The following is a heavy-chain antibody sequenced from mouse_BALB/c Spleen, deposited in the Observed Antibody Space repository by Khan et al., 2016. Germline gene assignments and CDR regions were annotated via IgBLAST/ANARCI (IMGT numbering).Heavy chain of an antibody. D-gene: IGHD1-1*01. CDR2: ISYSGST. CDR1: GYSITSDYA. CDR3: ARSDYGDKDAMDY. V-gene: IGHV3-2*02. Sequence: EVKLEESGPGLVKPSQSLSLTCTVTGYSITSDYAWNWIRQFPGNRLEWMGYISYSGSTSYNPSLKSRISITRDTSKNQFFLQLNSVTSEYTATYYCARSDYGDKDAMDYWGQGTSVTVSS. J-gene: IGHJ4*01.